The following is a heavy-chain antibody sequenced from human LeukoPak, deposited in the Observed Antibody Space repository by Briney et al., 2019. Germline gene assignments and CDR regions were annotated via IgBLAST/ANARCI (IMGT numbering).Heavy chain of an antibody. J-gene: IGHJ4*02. CDR2: INPNSGGT. CDR3: ARIPIAARPGGFDY. V-gene: IGHV1-2*02. D-gene: IGHD6-6*01. CDR1: GYTFTGYY. Sequence: ASVKVSCKASGYTFTGYYMHWVRQAPGQGLEWMGWINPNSGGTNYAQKFQGGVTMTRDTSISTAYMELSRLRSDDTAVYYCARIPIAARPGGFDYWGQGTLVTVSS.